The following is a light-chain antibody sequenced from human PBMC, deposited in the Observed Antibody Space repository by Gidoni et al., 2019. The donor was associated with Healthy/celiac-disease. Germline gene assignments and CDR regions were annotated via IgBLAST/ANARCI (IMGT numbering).Light chain of an antibody. CDR2: AAS. CDR3: QQSYSTPWT. J-gene: IGKJ1*01. CDR1: QSISSY. V-gene: IGKV1-39*01. Sequence: EIQMTQSPSSLSASVGDRVTITCRASQSISSYLNWYQQKPGKAPKLLIYAASILQSGVPSRFSGSVSGTDFTLTISSLQPEDFATYYCQQSYSTPWTFGQGTKVEIK.